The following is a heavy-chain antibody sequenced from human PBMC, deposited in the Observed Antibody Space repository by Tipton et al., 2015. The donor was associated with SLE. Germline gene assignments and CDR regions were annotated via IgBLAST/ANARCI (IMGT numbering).Heavy chain of an antibody. Sequence: TLSLTCTVSGGSISSHYWSWIRQPPGKGLEWIGYVSYGGNTNYNPSLRSRVTISVHASKTHFSLKLSSVTAADTAVYYCARGSNYYYGLDVWGQGTTVTVSS. CDR1: GGSISSHY. V-gene: IGHV4-59*08. CDR2: VSYGGNT. CDR3: ARGSNYYYGLDV. D-gene: IGHD4-11*01. J-gene: IGHJ6*02.